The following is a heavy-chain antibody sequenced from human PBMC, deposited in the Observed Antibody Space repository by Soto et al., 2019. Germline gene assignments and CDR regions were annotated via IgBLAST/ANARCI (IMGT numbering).Heavy chain of an antibody. J-gene: IGHJ5*02. CDR1: GFTFSSYA. Sequence: PGGSLRLSCAASGFTFSSYAMSWVRQAPGKGLEWVSAISGSGGSTYYADSVKGRFTISRDNSKNTLYLQMNSVRAEDTAVYYCAKDSHSSMIVPRGWFDPWGQGTLVTVSS. CDR2: ISGSGGST. V-gene: IGHV3-23*01. CDR3: AKDSHSSMIVPRGWFDP. D-gene: IGHD3-22*01.